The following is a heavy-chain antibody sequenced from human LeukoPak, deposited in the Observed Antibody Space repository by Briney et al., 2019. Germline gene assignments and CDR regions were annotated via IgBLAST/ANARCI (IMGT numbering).Heavy chain of an antibody. Sequence: GGSLRLSCAASGFTFSSYGMHWVRQAPGKGLEWVAFIRYDGSNKYYADSVKGRFTISRDNSKNTLYLQMNSLRGEDTAVYYCARDLTTGAPDYFDYWGQGTLVTVSS. CDR1: GFTFSSYG. V-gene: IGHV3-30*02. J-gene: IGHJ4*02. CDR3: ARDLTTGAPDYFDY. CDR2: IRYDGSNK. D-gene: IGHD1-1*01.